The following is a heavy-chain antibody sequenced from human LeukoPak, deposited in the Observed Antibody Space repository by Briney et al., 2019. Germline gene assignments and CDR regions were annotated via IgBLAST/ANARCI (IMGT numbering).Heavy chain of an antibody. CDR1: GYTFTGYY. V-gene: IGHV1-2*02. CDR3: ARAYYHDSSDYYFPLDY. Sequence: ASVKVSCKASGYTFTGYYMHWVRQAPGQGLEWMGWINPNSGGTNYAQKFQGRVTMTRDTSTSTVYMELSSLRSEDTAVYYCARAYYHDSSDYYFPLDYWGQGTLVTVSS. D-gene: IGHD3-22*01. CDR2: INPNSGGT. J-gene: IGHJ4*02.